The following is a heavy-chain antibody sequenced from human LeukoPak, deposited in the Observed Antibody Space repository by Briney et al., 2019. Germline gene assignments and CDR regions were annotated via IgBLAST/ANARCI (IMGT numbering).Heavy chain of an antibody. Sequence: ASVKVSCKASGYTFTDYGVHWVRQAPGQGLEWMGWISTYNGNTHYVQNLQDRVAMTTDASTSTAFMELRSLRSDDTAVYYCGRVLGRQIAVAGDDYWGQGTLVTVSS. D-gene: IGHD6-19*01. CDR2: ISTYNGNT. J-gene: IGHJ4*02. CDR1: GYTFTDYG. CDR3: GRVLGRQIAVAGDDY. V-gene: IGHV1-18*01.